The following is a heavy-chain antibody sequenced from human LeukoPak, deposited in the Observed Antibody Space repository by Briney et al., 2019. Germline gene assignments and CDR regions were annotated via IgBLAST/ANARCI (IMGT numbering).Heavy chain of an antibody. CDR3: ASSPVITRD. J-gene: IGHJ1*01. CDR1: GITFSNYW. D-gene: IGHD3-22*01. CDR2: INSDGRRI. Sequence: GGSLRLSCAASGITFSNYWMHWVRHAPWKGLEWVSRINSDGRRITYADSVKGRFTISRDNANNTLSLQMNSLRVQATAVYYCASSPVITRDWGQGPLVTVSS. V-gene: IGHV3-74*01.